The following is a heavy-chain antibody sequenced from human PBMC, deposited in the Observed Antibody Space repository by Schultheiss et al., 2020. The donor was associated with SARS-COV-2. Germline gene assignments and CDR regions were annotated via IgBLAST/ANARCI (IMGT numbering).Heavy chain of an antibody. V-gene: IGHV3-53*01. CDR1: GFTVSSNY. CDR3: ARAGSYSGYYYYMDV. Sequence: GGSLRLSCAASGFTVSSNYMSWVRQAPGKGLEWVSVIYSGGSTYYADSVKGRFTISRDNSKNTLYLQMNSLRAEDTAVYYCARAGSYSGYYYYMDVWGQGTTVTVSS. J-gene: IGHJ6*03. CDR2: IYSGGST. D-gene: IGHD1-26*01.